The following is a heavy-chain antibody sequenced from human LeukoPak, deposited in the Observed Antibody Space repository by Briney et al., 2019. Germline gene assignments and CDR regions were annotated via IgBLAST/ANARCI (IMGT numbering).Heavy chain of an antibody. J-gene: IGHJ4*02. Sequence: GGSLRLSCAASGFTFSIYSMNWVRQAPGKGLEWVSSISSSSSYIYYADSVKGRFTISRDNAKNSLYLQMNSLRAEDTAVYYCAREPGPYGSGSYYYDYWGQGTLVTVSS. CDR3: AREPGPYGSGSYYYDY. CDR1: GFTFSIYS. D-gene: IGHD3-10*01. CDR2: ISSSSSYI. V-gene: IGHV3-21*01.